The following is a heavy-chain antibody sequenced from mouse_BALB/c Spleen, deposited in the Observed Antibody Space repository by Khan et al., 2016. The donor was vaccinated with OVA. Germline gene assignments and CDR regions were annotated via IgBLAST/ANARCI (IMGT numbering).Heavy chain of an antibody. Sequence: EVQLQESGPGLVKPSQSLSLTCTVTGYSITSDFAWNWVRQFPGNKLEWMGYISFSGSTSYDPSLKSRLSITRDTSKNQFFLQLSSVTTEDTATXYCTRAVYDAYAYAMDYWGQGTSVTVSS. V-gene: IGHV3-2*02. J-gene: IGHJ4*01. CDR1: GYSITSDFA. CDR3: TRAVYDAYAYAMDY. D-gene: IGHD2-2*01. CDR2: ISFSGST.